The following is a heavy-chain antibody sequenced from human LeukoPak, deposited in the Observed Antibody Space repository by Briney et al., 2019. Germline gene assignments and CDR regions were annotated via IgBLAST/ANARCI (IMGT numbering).Heavy chain of an antibody. CDR1: DDSISSYY. CDR3: ARASTASSIAASDY. Sequence: SETLSLTCTVSDDSISSYYWIWIRQPPGKGLEWIGYIHHSGSANYNPSLRSRITMSVDTSKNQFSLKLSSVTAADTAVYYCARASTASSIAASDYWGQGTLVSVSS. V-gene: IGHV4-59*12. J-gene: IGHJ4*02. D-gene: IGHD6-13*01. CDR2: IHHSGSA.